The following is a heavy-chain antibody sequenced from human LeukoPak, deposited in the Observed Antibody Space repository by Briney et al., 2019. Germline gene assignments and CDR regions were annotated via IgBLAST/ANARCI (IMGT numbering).Heavy chain of an antibody. Sequence: ASVKVSCKASGYTFTSYGISWVRQAPGQGLEWMGWISAYNGNTNYAQKLQGRVTMTTDTSTSTAYMELRSLRSDDTAVYYCARHPIWSAGGPSLSQLFDYWGQGTLVTVSS. V-gene: IGHV1-18*01. D-gene: IGHD6-13*01. CDR2: ISAYNGNT. CDR1: GYTFTSYG. J-gene: IGHJ4*02. CDR3: ARHPIWSAGGPSLSQLFDY.